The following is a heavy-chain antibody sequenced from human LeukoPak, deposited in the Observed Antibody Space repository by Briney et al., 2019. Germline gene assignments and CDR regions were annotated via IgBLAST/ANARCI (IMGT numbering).Heavy chain of an antibody. CDR1: GYTFTIYY. V-gene: IGHV1-46*01. Sequence: GASVKVPWKASGYTFTIYYMHWARQARVQGLDWIAIINPSSGSTSYAQKFQGRVTMTRDTSTSTVYMELSSLRSEDTAVYYCARDGRVTMVRGVILGYYYYGMDVWGQGTTVTVSS. D-gene: IGHD3-10*01. J-gene: IGHJ6*02. CDR3: ARDGRVTMVRGVILGYYYYGMDV. CDR2: INPSSGST.